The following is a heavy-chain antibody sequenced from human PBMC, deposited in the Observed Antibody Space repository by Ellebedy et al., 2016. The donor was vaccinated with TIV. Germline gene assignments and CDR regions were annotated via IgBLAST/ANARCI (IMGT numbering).Heavy chain of an antibody. D-gene: IGHD5-18*01. CDR2: IVPVFGIA. CDR3: ARWVYNYGPRLFYFDY. CDR1: GDTFKDYA. Sequence: AASVKVSCKASGDTFKDYAISWVRQAPGQGLEWMGGIVPVFGIANYAHKFESRVTVTADKSTTTAYMELSGLRPDDTAMYYCARWVYNYGPRLFYFDYWGQGTLVTVSS. V-gene: IGHV1-69*10. J-gene: IGHJ4*02.